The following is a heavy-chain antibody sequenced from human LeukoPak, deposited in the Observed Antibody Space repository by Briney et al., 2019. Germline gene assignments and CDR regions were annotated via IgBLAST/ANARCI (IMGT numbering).Heavy chain of an antibody. CDR3: AKGSLGSWYYFDY. V-gene: IGHV3-23*01. Sequence: GGSLRLSCAASGFTFGSSAMSWVRQAPGKGPEWVSTFSRSGPDTYYADSVKGRFTIFRDSSKNTLYLQMNSLRAEDTAVYYCAKGSLGSWYYFDYWGQGTLVTVSS. D-gene: IGHD6-13*01. J-gene: IGHJ4*02. CDR2: FSRSGPDT. CDR1: GFTFGSSA.